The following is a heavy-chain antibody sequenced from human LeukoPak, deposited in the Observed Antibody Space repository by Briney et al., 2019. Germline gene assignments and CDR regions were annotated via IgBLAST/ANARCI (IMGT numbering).Heavy chain of an antibody. CDR3: ARDYYGSGSYQPAFDY. J-gene: IGHJ4*02. D-gene: IGHD3-10*01. V-gene: IGHV4-59*01. Sequence: SETLSLTCTVSGGSISSYYWSWIRQPPGKGLEWIGYIYYSGSTNYNPSLKSRVTISVDTSKNQFSLKLSSVTAADTAVYYCARDYYGSGSYQPAFDYWGQGTLVTVSS. CDR2: IYYSGST. CDR1: GGSISSYY.